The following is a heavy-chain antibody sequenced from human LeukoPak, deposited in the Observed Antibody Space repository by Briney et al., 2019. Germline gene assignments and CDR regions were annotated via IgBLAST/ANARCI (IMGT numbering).Heavy chain of an antibody. V-gene: IGHV3-23*01. D-gene: IGHD5-12*01. CDR2: ISGSGGST. Sequence: GGSLRLSCAASGFTFSSYAMSWVRQAPGKGLEWVSAISGSGGSTYYADSVKGRFTISRDNSKNTLYLQMNSLRAEDTAVYYCARQGGYSGYDSVDFDYWGQGTLVTVSS. J-gene: IGHJ4*02. CDR3: ARQGGYSGYDSVDFDY. CDR1: GFTFSSYA.